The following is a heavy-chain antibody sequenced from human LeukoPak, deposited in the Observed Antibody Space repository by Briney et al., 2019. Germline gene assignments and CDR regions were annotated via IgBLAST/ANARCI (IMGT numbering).Heavy chain of an antibody. V-gene: IGHV3-66*01. Sequence: GGSLRLSCAASGFTVSSNYITWVRQAPGEGLEWVSVLYSNYVTQYADSVKGRFTISRDNAENTLYLQMNSLRAEDTAVYYCARGTAGYHSSYFDYWGQGTLVTVSS. D-gene: IGHD3-16*02. CDR2: LYSNYVT. J-gene: IGHJ4*02. CDR1: GFTVSSNY. CDR3: ARGTAGYHSSYFDY.